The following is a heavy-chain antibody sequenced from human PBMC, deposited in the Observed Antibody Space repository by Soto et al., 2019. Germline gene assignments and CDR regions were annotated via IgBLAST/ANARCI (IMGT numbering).Heavy chain of an antibody. CDR2: IYYTGST. CDR1: GGSISSHY. V-gene: IGHV4-59*11. D-gene: IGHD4-17*01. CDR3: ARALNYGGKQDY. Sequence: SETLSLTCTVSGGSISSHYWSWIRQAPGKGLEWIGYIYYTGSTNYNPSLKSRVTISVGTSKNQFSLKLSSVTAADTAVYYCARALNYGGKQDYWGQGXLVTVYS. J-gene: IGHJ4*02.